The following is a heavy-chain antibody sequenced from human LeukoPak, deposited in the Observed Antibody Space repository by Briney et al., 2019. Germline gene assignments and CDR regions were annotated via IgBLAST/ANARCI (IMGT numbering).Heavy chain of an antibody. Sequence: HPGGSLRLSCAASGFTFSSYGMHWVRQAPGKGLEWVAVISYDGSNKYYADSVKGRFTISRDNSKNTLYLQMNSLRAEDTAVYYCAKGGDYYYDSSGYPFDYWGQGTLDTVSS. J-gene: IGHJ4*02. V-gene: IGHV3-30*18. CDR3: AKGGDYYYDSSGYPFDY. CDR2: ISYDGSNK. CDR1: GFTFSSYG. D-gene: IGHD3-22*01.